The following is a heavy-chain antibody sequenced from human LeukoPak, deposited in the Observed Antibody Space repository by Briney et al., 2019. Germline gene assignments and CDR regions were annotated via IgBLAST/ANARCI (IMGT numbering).Heavy chain of an antibody. J-gene: IGHJ4*02. CDR3: ALNWNCDY. CDR2: ISNSGGST. Sequence: HPGGSLRLSCAASGFTFSNYGMHWVRQAPGKGLEWVSAISNSGGSTYYADSVKGRFTISRDNSKNTLYLQMNSLRAEDTAVYYCALNWNCDYWGQGTLVTVSS. CDR1: GFTFSNYG. D-gene: IGHD1-1*01. V-gene: IGHV3-23*01.